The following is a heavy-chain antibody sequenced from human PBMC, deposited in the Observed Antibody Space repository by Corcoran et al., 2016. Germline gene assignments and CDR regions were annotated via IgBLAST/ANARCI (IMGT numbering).Heavy chain of an antibody. V-gene: IGHV3-73*02. CDR3: TSYYGDYGNY. CDR2: IRSKANSYAT. CDR1: GFTFSGSA. D-gene: IGHD4-17*01. Sequence: EVQLVGSGGGLVQPGGSLKLSCAASGFTFSGSAMHWVRQASGKGLEWVGRIRSKANSYATAYAASVKGRFTITRDDSKNTAYLQMNSRKTEDTAVYYCTSYYGDYGNYWGQGTLVTVSS. J-gene: IGHJ4*02.